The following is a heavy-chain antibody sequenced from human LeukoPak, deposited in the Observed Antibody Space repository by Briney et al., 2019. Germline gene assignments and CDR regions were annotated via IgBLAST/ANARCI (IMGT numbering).Heavy chain of an antibody. V-gene: IGHV4-61*09. J-gene: IGHJ4*01. CDR1: GGSITRGSYY. Sequence: PAETLSLTCAVSGGSITRGSYYWTWIRQPAGKALEWIGHVFTSGNTNYNPSLKGRVTISIETSKSQFSLNLNSVTAADTAVYYCARGTGSLFYWGHGILVTVSS. CDR2: VFTSGNT. CDR3: ARGTGSLFY. D-gene: IGHD3-10*01.